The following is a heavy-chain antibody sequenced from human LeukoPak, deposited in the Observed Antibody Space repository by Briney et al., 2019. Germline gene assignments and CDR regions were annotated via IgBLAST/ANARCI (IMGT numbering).Heavy chain of an antibody. CDR2: IYYSGST. D-gene: IGHD3-3*01. Sequence: SSETLSLTCTVPGGSISSYYWSWIRQPPGKGLEWIGYIYYSGSTNYNPSLKSRVTISVDTSKNQFSLKLSSVTAADTAVYYCARGSYYDFWSGYYSGNTFDYWGQGTLVTVSS. CDR3: ARGSYYDFWSGYYSGNTFDY. J-gene: IGHJ4*02. V-gene: IGHV4-59*01. CDR1: GGSISSYY.